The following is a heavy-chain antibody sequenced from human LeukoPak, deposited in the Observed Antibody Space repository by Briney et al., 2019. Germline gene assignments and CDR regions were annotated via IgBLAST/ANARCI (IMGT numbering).Heavy chain of an antibody. V-gene: IGHV1-46*01. D-gene: IGHD1-26*01. CDR2: INPSGGST. Sequence: ASVKVSCKASGYTFTSYYMHWVRQAPGQGLEWMGIINPSGGSTSYAQNFQERLTITRDMSTDTAYMELNSLRSEDTAVYYCAAELYSGTYGRCCSFAFWGQGTLVTVSS. CDR3: AAELYSGTYGRCCSFAF. J-gene: IGHJ4*02. CDR1: GYTFTSYY.